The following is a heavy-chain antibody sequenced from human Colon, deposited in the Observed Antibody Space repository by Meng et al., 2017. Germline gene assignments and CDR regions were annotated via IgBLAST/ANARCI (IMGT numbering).Heavy chain of an antibody. CDR3: ARHGGWHFDY. CDR1: GGSISSSNY. CDR2: IYLSGSP. V-gene: IGHV4-4*02. D-gene: IGHD6-19*01. J-gene: IGHJ4*02. Sequence: QVQLRDSGPGLVEPSGTLSLTCAVSGGSISSSNYGSWVRQPPGKGLEWIGQIYLSGSPSYNPSLESRVTISVDKSKNQLSLRLTSVTAADTAIYYCARHGGWHFDYWGQGTLVTVSS.